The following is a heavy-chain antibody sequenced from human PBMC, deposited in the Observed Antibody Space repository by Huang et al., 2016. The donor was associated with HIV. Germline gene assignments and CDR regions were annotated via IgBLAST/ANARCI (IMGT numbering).Heavy chain of an antibody. D-gene: IGHD3-10*01. CDR1: GFTFSSYG. Sequence: QVQLVESGGGVVQPGGSLRLSCAASGFTFSSYGMHWVRQAPGKGLEWVAFIRYDGSNKYYADSVKGRFTISRDNSKNTLYLQMNSLRAEDTAVYYCAKYGYYGSGRGIDYWGQGTLVTVSS. CDR3: AKYGYYGSGRGIDY. J-gene: IGHJ4*02. CDR2: IRYDGSNK. V-gene: IGHV3-30*02.